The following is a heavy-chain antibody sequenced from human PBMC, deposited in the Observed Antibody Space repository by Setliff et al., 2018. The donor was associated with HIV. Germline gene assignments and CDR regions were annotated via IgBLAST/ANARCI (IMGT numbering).Heavy chain of an antibody. V-gene: IGHV1-18*04. J-gene: IGHJ4*02. CDR3: ARVWEWNYDLGY. D-gene: IGHD1-7*01. Sequence: ASVKVSCKASGYTFTSYYMHWVRQAPGQGLEWMGWISVYNGKGNYAQKFQGRVTMTRDTSTSTAYMELRSLRSDDTAVYYCARVWEWNYDLGYWGQGTLVTVSS. CDR1: GYTFTSYY. CDR2: ISVYNGKG.